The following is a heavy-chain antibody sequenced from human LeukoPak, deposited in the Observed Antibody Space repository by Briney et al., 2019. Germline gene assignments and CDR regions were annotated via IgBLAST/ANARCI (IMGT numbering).Heavy chain of an antibody. CDR2: ISWNSGSI. V-gene: IGHV3-9*01. CDR3: AKDAVNCSGTSCSYGMDV. CDR1: GFTFDDYA. J-gene: IGHJ6*02. D-gene: IGHD2-2*01. Sequence: GGSLRLSCAASGFTFDDYAMHWVRQAPGKGLEWVSGISWNSGSIGYADSVKGRFTTSRDNSNNMVHLQMHSLRPEDTAVYSCAKDAVNCSGTSCSYGMDVWGQGTTVTVSS.